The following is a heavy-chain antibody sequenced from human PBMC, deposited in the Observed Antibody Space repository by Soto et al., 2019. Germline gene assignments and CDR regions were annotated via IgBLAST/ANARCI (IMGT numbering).Heavy chain of an antibody. Sequence: PGGSLRLSCTASGFTVSSHAMTWIRQAPGKGPEWVSTITADGGTYYADSVKGRFAMSRDTSESTLYLQMNSLGAEDTALYYCAKGRSYYYYYGVDVWGQGTTVTVSS. J-gene: IGHJ6*02. V-gene: IGHV3-23*01. CDR2: ITADGGT. CDR3: AKGRSYYYYYGVDV. CDR1: GFTVSSHA.